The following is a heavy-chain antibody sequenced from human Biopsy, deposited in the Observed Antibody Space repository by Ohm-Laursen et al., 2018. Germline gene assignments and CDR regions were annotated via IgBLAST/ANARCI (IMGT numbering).Heavy chain of an antibody. V-gene: IGHV4-34*01. D-gene: IGHD5-12*01. CDR1: GESSSGYF. J-gene: IGHJ6*02. Sequence: SDTLSLTCAVNGESSSGYFWNWIRQPPGKGLEWIGEINQSGSTKYNPSLKRRATLSADSSNSQFSLRLTSVTAADTAIYYCASGSGYFKLDVWGQGTTVTVSS. CDR3: ASGSGYFKLDV. CDR2: INQSGST.